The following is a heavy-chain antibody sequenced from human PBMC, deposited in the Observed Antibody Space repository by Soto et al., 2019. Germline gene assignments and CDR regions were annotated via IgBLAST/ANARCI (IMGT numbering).Heavy chain of an antibody. D-gene: IGHD3-22*01. CDR2: VSPYNGNA. CDR1: GYTFRNYA. CDR3: ARGISLIMAAPGY. Sequence: ASVKVHCKTSGYTFRNYAISWVRQTPGQGLEWMGWVSPYNGNAHYTQKFQGRVTMTTDTSTATAHMELTSLRSDDTAMYYCARGISLIMAAPGYWGQGTLVTVSS. J-gene: IGHJ4*02. V-gene: IGHV1-18*04.